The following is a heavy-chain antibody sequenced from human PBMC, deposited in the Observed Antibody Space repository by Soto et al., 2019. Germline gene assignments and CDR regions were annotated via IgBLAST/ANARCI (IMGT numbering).Heavy chain of an antibody. D-gene: IGHD2-21*01. J-gene: IGHJ3*02. Sequence: GGSLRLSCAASGFTFNNSAMTWVRQAPGQGLEWVASISENGGSRGGTYYADSVKGRFTISRDNSKDTLYLQVDSLTGADTAVYYCASAKAVVIAPLGIWGQGALVTVSS. CDR3: ASAKAVVIAPLGI. CDR2: ISENGGSRGGT. V-gene: IGHV3-23*01. CDR1: GFTFNNSA.